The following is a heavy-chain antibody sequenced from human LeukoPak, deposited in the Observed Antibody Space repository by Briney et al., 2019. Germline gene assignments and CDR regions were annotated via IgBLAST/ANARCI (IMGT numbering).Heavy chain of an antibody. CDR2: INPNSGGT. V-gene: IGHV1-2*02. CDR3: ARTKLGQNFDY. Sequence: ASVKVSCKASGGTFSSYAISWVRQAPGQGLEWMGWINPNSGGTNYAQKFQGRVTMTRDTSISTAYMELSRLRSDDMAVYYCARTKLGQNFDYWGQGTLVTVSS. D-gene: IGHD7-27*01. CDR1: GGTFSSYA. J-gene: IGHJ4*02.